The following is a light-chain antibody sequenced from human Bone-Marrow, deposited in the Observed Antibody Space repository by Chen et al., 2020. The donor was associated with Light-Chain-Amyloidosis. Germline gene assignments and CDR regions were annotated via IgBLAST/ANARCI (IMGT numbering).Light chain of an antibody. CDR2: DDS. Sequence: SYVLTQPSSVSVAPGQPATSACGGNNIGSTSVHWYQRTPGQAPLLVVYDDSDRPSGIPERLSGSNSGNTATLTISRVEAGDEADYYCQVWDRSSDRPVFGGGTKLTVL. V-gene: IGLV3-21*02. CDR1: NIGSTS. J-gene: IGLJ3*02. CDR3: QVWDRSSDRPV.